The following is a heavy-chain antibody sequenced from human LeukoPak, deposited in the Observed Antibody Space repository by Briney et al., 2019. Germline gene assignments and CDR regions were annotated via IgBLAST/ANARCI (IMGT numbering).Heavy chain of an antibody. J-gene: IGHJ5*02. Sequence: GGPLRLSCAASGFTFSSYSMNWVRQAPGKGLEWVSSISSSSSYIYYADSVKGRFTISRDNAKNSLYLQMNSLRAEDTAVYYCARDSSGYYLANWFDPWGQGTLVTVSS. CDR3: ARDSSGYYLANWFDP. CDR1: GFTFSSYS. V-gene: IGHV3-21*01. D-gene: IGHD3-22*01. CDR2: ISSSSSYI.